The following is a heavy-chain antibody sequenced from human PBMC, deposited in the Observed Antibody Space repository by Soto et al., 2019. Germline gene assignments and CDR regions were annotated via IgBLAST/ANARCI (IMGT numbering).Heavy chain of an antibody. V-gene: IGHV4-34*01. J-gene: IGHJ6*02. Sequence: PSETLSLTCAVYGGSFSGYYWSWIRQPPGKGLEWIGEINHSGSTNYNPSLKSRVTISVDTSKNQFSLKLSSVTAADTAVYYCARARGYYDSSGYYYYYYGMDVWGQGTTVTVSS. D-gene: IGHD3-22*01. CDR1: GGSFSGYY. CDR2: INHSGST. CDR3: ARARGYYDSSGYYYYYYGMDV.